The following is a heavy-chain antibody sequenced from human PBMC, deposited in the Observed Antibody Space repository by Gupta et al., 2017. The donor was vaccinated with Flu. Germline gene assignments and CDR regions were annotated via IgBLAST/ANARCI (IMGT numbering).Heavy chain of an antibody. Sequence: YGMSWVRQAPGQGLEWMGWISGYNGDTKYAQKVQGRVTMTTDTSTTTAYMELRSLRSDDSAVYYCVRDLLPGLLTAHGSFDIWGQGTMVTVSS. J-gene: IGHJ3*02. CDR1: YG. CDR2: ISGYNGDT. D-gene: IGHD5-18*01. CDR3: VRDLLPGLLTAHGSFDI. V-gene: IGHV1-18*01.